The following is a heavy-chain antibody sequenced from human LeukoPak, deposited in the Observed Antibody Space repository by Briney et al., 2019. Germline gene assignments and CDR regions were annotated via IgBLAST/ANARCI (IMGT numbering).Heavy chain of an antibody. Sequence: SETLSLTCTVSGGSISSYYWSWIRQPPGKGLEWIGYIYYSGSTNYNPSLKSRVTGFVDTSKNQVSLRLSSVTAADTAVYYCARHGTISSESYFDYWGQGALVTVSS. D-gene: IGHD1-14*01. CDR2: IYYSGST. V-gene: IGHV4-59*08. CDR3: ARHGTISSESYFDY. J-gene: IGHJ4*02. CDR1: GGSISSYY.